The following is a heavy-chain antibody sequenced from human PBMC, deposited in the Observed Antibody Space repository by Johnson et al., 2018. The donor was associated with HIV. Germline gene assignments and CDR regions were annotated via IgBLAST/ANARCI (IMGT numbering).Heavy chain of an antibody. CDR2: IRQEGSEK. CDR3: AIDAMVRGVPDAFDI. J-gene: IGHJ3*02. V-gene: IGHV3-7*01. D-gene: IGHD3-10*01. CDR1: GFTFSAYW. Sequence: MQLVESGGGLVQPGGSLRLSCAASGFTFSAYWMTWVRQAPGKGLEWVASIRQEGSEKYYVDYVKGRFTISRDNAKNSLYLQMNSLRAEDTAVYYCAIDAMVRGVPDAFDIWGQGTMVTVSS.